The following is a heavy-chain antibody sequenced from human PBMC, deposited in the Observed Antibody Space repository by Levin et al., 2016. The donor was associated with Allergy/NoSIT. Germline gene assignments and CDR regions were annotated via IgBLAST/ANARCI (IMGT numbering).Heavy chain of an antibody. V-gene: IGHV3-30*18. CDR3: AKDRVGFGVVTSEDY. D-gene: IGHD3-3*01. CDR1: GFTFSSYG. J-gene: IGHJ4*02. CDR2: ISYDGSNK. Sequence: GESLKISCAASGFTFSSYGMHWVRQAPGKGLEWVAVISYDGSNKYYADSVKGRFTISRDNSKNTLYLQMNSLRAEDTAVYYCAKDRVGFGVVTSEDYWGQGTLVTVSS.